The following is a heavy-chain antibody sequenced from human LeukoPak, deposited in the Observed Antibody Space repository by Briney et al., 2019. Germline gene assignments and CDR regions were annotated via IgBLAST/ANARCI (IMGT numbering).Heavy chain of an antibody. D-gene: IGHD4-11*01. CDR3: AREGVTTTGDDYYYGMDV. CDR1: GYTFTSYG. J-gene: IGHJ6*02. CDR2: ISAYNGNT. V-gene: IGHV1-18*01. Sequence: GASVKVSCKASGYTFTSYGISWVRQAPGQGLEWMGWISAYNGNTNYAQKLQGRVTMTTDKSTSTAYMELRSLRSDDTAVYYCAREGVTTTGDDYYYGMDVWGQGTTVTVSS.